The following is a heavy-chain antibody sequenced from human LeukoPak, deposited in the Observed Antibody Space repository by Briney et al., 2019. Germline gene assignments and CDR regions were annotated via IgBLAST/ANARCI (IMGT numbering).Heavy chain of an antibody. J-gene: IGHJ4*02. CDR1: GFTFRSYE. D-gene: IGHD6-13*01. CDR3: ARDPLSSSSFDL. Sequence: PGGSLRLSCAASGFTFRSYEMNWVRQAPGKGLEWVSYISSSGSTIYYADSVKGRFTISRDDAKNSLYLQMNSLRAEDTAVYYCARDPLSSSSFDLWGQGTLVTVSS. V-gene: IGHV3-48*03. CDR2: ISSSGSTI.